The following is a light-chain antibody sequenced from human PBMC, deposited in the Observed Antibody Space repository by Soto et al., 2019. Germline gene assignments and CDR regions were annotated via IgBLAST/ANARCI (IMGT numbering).Light chain of an antibody. J-gene: IGKJ1*01. CDR1: QGISTY. Sequence: DIQMTQSPSSLSASVGDRVTITCRASQGISTYLNWYQQKPGKAPKLLILKASSLESGVPSRFSGSGSGTEFTLTISSLQPDDLATYYCQQYNNYFWAFGQGTKVDIK. V-gene: IGKV1-5*03. CDR2: KAS. CDR3: QQYNNYFWA.